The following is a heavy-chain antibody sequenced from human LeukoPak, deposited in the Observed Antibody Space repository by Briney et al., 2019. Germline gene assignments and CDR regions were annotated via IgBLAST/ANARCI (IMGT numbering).Heavy chain of an antibody. CDR2: IYTSGST. CDR3: AREGAYYDFWSGYYTLRMCDY. Sequence: PSETLSLTCTVSGGSISSHYWSWIRQPAGKGLEWIGRIYTSGSTNYNPSLKSRVTMSVDTSKNQFSLKLSSVTAADTAVYYCAREGAYYDFWSGYYTLRMCDYWGQGTLVTLSS. V-gene: IGHV4-4*07. CDR1: GGSISSHY. D-gene: IGHD3-3*01. J-gene: IGHJ4*02.